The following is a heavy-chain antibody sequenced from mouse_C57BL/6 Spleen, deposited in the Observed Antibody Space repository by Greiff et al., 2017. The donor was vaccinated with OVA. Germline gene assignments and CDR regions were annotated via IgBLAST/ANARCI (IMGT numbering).Heavy chain of an antibody. CDR2: INPSNGGT. V-gene: IGHV1-53*01. CDR3: ATITTVVAPFAY. CDR1: GYTFTSYW. J-gene: IGHJ3*01. D-gene: IGHD1-1*01. Sequence: QVQLQQPGTELVKPGASVKLSCKASGYTFTSYWMHWVKQRPGQGLEWIGNINPSNGGTNYNEKFKSKATLTVEKSSSTAYMQLSSLTSEDSAVYYCATITTVVAPFAYWGQGTLVTVSA.